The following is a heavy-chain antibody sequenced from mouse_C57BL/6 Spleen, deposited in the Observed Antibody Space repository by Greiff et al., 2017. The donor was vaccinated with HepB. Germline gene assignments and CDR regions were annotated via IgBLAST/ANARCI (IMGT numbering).Heavy chain of an antibody. CDR1: GYSFTSYY. CDR3: ARGGSYGSTWYFDV. D-gene: IGHD1-1*01. CDR2: IYPGSGNT. J-gene: IGHJ1*03. Sequence: QVQLKQSGPELVKPGASVKISCKASGYSFTSYYIHWVKQRPGQGLEWIGWIYPGSGNTKYNEKFKGKATLTADTSSSTAYMQLSSLTSEDSAVYYCARGGSYGSTWYFDVWGTGTTVTVSS. V-gene: IGHV1-66*01.